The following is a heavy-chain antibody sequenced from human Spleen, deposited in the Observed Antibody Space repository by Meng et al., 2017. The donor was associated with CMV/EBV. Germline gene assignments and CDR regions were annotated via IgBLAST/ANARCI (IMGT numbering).Heavy chain of an antibody. CDR3: ARDLTTVTTQGVFDY. J-gene: IGHJ4*02. Sequence: SGFTFSSYAMHWGRQAPGKGLEWVAVISYDGSNKYYADSVKGRFTISRDNSKNTLYLQMNSLRAEDTAVYYCARDLTTVTTQGVFDYWGQGTLVTVSS. D-gene: IGHD4-17*01. CDR2: ISYDGSNK. V-gene: IGHV3-30-3*01. CDR1: GFTFSSYA.